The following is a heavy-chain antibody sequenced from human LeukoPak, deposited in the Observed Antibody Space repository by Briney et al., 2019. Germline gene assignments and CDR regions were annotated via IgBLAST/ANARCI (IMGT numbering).Heavy chain of an antibody. CDR3: AKFSAGKTPAATAPRDNDY. D-gene: IGHD2-2*01. J-gene: IGHJ4*02. CDR1: GFTFSSYA. CDR2: ISGSGGST. Sequence: PGGSLRLSCAASGFTFSSYAMSWVRQAPGKGLEWVSAISGSGGSTYYADSVKGRFTISRDNSKNTLYLQMNSLRAEDTAVYYCAKFSAGKTPAATAPRDNDYWGQGTLVTVSS. V-gene: IGHV3-23*01.